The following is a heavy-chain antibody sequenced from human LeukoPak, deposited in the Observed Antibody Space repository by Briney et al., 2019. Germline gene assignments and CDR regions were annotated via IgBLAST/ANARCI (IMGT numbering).Heavy chain of an antibody. CDR1: GFTFSSYA. J-gene: IGHJ4*02. V-gene: IGHV3-23*01. CDR2: ISGSGGST. CDR3: AKDRSIAVFLQIFDY. D-gene: IGHD6-19*01. Sequence: GGSLRLSCAASGFTFSSYAMSWVRQAPGKGLEWVSAISGSGGSTYYADSVKGRFTISRDNSKNTLYLQMNSLRAEDTAVYYCAKDRSIAVFLQIFDYWGQGTLVTVSS.